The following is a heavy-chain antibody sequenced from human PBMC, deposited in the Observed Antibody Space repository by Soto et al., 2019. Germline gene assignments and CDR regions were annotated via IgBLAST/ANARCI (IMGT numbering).Heavy chain of an antibody. Sequence: QVQLQESGPGLVKPSQTLSLTCTVSGGSISSGGYYWSWIRQHPGKGLEWIGYIYYSGTTYYTYYNPSLKSRLTISVDTSKTPFSQKLSSGTAADTAVYYCPREPLPWGQGTLVTVSS. CDR3: PREPLP. CDR2: IYYSGTTYYT. V-gene: IGHV4-31*03. CDR1: GGSISSGGYY. J-gene: IGHJ4*02.